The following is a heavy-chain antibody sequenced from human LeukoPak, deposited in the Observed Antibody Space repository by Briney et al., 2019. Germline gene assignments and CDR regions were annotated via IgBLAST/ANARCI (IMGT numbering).Heavy chain of an antibody. Sequence: ASVKVSCKASGYTFTNYDINWVRQATGQGLEWMGWLSPNSGKTGYAQKFQGRVTMTRNTSISTAYMELRSLRSEDTAVYYCASIAVAGKMDVWGQGTTVTVSS. D-gene: IGHD6-19*01. CDR3: ASIAVAGKMDV. CDR2: LSPNSGKT. V-gene: IGHV1-8*02. CDR1: GYTFTNYD. J-gene: IGHJ6*02.